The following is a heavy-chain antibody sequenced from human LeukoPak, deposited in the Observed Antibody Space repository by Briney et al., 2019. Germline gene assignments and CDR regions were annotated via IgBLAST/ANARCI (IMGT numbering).Heavy chain of an antibody. J-gene: IGHJ4*02. CDR3: AKIGSSGYYYDQDY. V-gene: IGHV3-23*01. Sequence: GGSLRLSCAASGFIFSSYGMSWVRQAPGEGLEWVSGINNSVGSTYYVDSLKRQFTISRDNSKSTLYLQMNSLRAEDTAVYYCAKIGSSGYYYDQDYWGQGTLVTVSS. D-gene: IGHD3-22*01. CDR2: INNSVGST. CDR1: GFIFSSYG.